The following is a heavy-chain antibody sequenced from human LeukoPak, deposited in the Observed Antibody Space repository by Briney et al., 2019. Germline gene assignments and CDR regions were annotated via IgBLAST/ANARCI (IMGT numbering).Heavy chain of an antibody. V-gene: IGHV4-39*07. J-gene: IGHJ4*02. Sequence: SETLSLTCTVSGGSISSSSYYWGWIRQPPGKGLEWIGSIYHSGSTNYNPSLKSRVTISVDKSKNQFSLKLSSVTAADTAVYYCARGAAGAAGIIYFDYWGQGTLVTVSS. D-gene: IGHD6-13*01. CDR1: GGSISSSSYY. CDR3: ARGAAGAAGIIYFDY. CDR2: IYHSGST.